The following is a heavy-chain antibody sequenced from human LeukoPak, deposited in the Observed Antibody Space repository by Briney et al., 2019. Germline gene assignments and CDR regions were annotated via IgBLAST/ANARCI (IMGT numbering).Heavy chain of an antibody. D-gene: IGHD5-12*01. J-gene: IGHJ4*02. V-gene: IGHV3-33*06. CDR3: AKRYSGYHSLAY. CDR2: IWYDGSNK. CDR1: GFIFSSYG. Sequence: GSSLRLSCAASGFIFSSYGMHWVRQAPGKGLEWVAGIWYDGSNKYYADSLKGRFTISRDTSKNTLYLQMNSLTADDTAVYYCAKRYSGYHSLAYWGQGTMVTVSS.